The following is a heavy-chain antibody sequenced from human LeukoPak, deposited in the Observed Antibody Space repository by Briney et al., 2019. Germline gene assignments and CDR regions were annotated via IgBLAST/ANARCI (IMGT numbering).Heavy chain of an antibody. Sequence: ASVKVSCKASGYTFTGYYMDWVRQAPGQGLEWMGWINPNSGGTNYAQKFQGRVTMTRDTSISTAYMELSRLRSDDTAVYYCARTLYSSSRRYFDYWGQGTLVTVSS. D-gene: IGHD6-13*01. CDR1: GYTFTGYY. V-gene: IGHV1-2*02. CDR2: INPNSGGT. J-gene: IGHJ4*02. CDR3: ARTLYSSSRRYFDY.